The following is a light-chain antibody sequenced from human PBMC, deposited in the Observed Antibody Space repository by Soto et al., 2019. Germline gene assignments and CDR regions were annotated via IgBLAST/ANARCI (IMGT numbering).Light chain of an antibody. CDR3: SAWDYSLNGYV. CDR2: TAG. V-gene: IGLV1-44*01. CDR1: SSNIGSNT. J-gene: IGLJ1*01. Sequence: QSVLTQPLSVSASPGQRVTIYCSGGSSNIGSNTVAWYQHLPGTAPPRLIFTAGQRPSGVPGRFSGSKSGTSASLAISGLQSEDVGDYYCSAWDYSLNGYVFGPGTKLTVL.